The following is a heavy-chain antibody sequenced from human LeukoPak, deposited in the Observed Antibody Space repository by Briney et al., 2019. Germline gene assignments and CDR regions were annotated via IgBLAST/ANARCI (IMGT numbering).Heavy chain of an antibody. V-gene: IGHV3-21*01. CDR2: ISSSSSYI. Sequence: GGSLRLSCAASGFTFSSYSMNWVRQAPGKGLEWVSSISSSSSYIYYADSVKGRFTISRDNAKNSLYLQMNSLRAEDTAVYYCAKDPDYYDSSGYYPDYWGQGTLVAVSS. D-gene: IGHD3-22*01. J-gene: IGHJ4*02. CDR3: AKDPDYYDSSGYYPDY. CDR1: GFTFSSYS.